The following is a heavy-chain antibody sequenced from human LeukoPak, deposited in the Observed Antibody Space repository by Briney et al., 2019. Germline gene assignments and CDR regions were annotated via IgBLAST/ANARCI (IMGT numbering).Heavy chain of an antibody. D-gene: IGHD3-22*01. CDR1: GFTFSSYS. CDR2: ISSSSSTI. V-gene: IGHV3-48*04. CDR3: ARAYDSSGYYYWPFDY. Sequence: QPGGSLRLSCAASGFTFSSYSMNWVRQAPGKGLEWVSYISSSSSTIYYADSVKGRFTISRGNAKNPLYLQMNSLRAEDTAVYYCARAYDSSGYYYWPFDYWGQGTLVTVSS. J-gene: IGHJ4*02.